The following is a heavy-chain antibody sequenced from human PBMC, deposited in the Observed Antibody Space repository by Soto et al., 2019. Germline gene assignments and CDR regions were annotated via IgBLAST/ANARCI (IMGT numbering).Heavy chain of an antibody. D-gene: IGHD2-2*01. CDR3: AGEGSGSSTGYEY. CDR2: IYSGAGT. Sequence: ESGGGLVQPGGSLRLSCAASGFNVSSTSMSWVRQAPGKGLEWVSVIYSGAGTHYAGSVKGRFTISRDTSKNTLYLQMNSLRVEETAVYYCAGEGSGSSTGYEYWGQGTLVTVSS. J-gene: IGHJ4*02. CDR1: GFNVSSTS. V-gene: IGHV3-66*01.